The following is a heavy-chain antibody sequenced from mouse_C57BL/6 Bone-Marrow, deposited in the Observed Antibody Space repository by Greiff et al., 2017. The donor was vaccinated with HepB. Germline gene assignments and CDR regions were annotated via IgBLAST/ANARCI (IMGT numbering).Heavy chain of an antibody. Sequence: VKLMESGAELARPGASVKLSCKASGYTFTSYGISWVKQRTGQGLEWIGEIYPRSGNTYYNEKFKGKATLTADKSSSTAYMELRSLTSEDSAVYFCARRDSNSFAYWGQGTLVTVSA. CDR1: GYTFTSYG. CDR2: IYPRSGNT. D-gene: IGHD2-5*01. CDR3: ARRDSNSFAY. V-gene: IGHV1-81*01. J-gene: IGHJ3*01.